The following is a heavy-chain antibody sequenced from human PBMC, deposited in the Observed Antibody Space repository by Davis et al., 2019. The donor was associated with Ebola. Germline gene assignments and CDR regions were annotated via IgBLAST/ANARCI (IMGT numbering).Heavy chain of an antibody. Sequence: PSETLSLTCAVYGGSFSGYYWRWIRQPPGKGLEWIGEINHSGSTNYNPSLKSRVTISVDTSKNQFSLKLSSVTAADTAVYYCARGSLLDCGGDCSVAFDYWGQGTLVTVSS. CDR3: ARGSLLDCGGDCSVAFDY. V-gene: IGHV4-34*01. J-gene: IGHJ4*02. CDR1: GGSFSGYY. D-gene: IGHD2-21*02. CDR2: INHSGST.